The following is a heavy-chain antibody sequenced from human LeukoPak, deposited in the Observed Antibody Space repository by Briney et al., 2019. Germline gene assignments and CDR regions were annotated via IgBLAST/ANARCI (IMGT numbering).Heavy chain of an antibody. Sequence: QPGRSLRLSCAASGFTFSDYAMSWVRQTSGKGLEWVSGISGSGGSTYYADSVKGRFTISRDNSKNTLYLQMNSLRAEDTAVYYCAKDSHLDGMDVWGQGTTVTVSS. CDR2: ISGSGGST. CDR3: AKDSHLDGMDV. J-gene: IGHJ6*02. CDR1: GFTFSDYA. V-gene: IGHV3-23*01.